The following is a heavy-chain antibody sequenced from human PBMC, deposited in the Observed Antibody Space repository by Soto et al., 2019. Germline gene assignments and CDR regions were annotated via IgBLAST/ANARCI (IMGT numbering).Heavy chain of an antibody. CDR3: ARDGEDGSGWKDY. V-gene: IGHV3-11*01. Sequence: QVQLVESGGGLVKPGGALRLSCAASGFTFSDYYMSWIRQAPGKRLEWVSYISSSGSTIYYPDSVKSRFTISSDNAKNSLYLQMNRLRAEDTAVYYCARDGEDGSGWKDYWGQGTLVTVSS. D-gene: IGHD6-19*01. CDR1: GFTFSDYY. CDR2: ISSSGSTI. J-gene: IGHJ4*02.